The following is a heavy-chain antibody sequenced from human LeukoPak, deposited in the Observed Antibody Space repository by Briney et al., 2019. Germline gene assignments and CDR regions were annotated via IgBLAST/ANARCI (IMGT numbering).Heavy chain of an antibody. CDR3: AKSFLTGYSLFDS. CDR2: ISGSGDSI. V-gene: IGHV3-23*01. D-gene: IGHD3-9*01. J-gene: IGHJ4*02. Sequence: PGGSLRLSCAASGFTFSNYYMSWVRQAPGKGLEWVSVISGSGDSIFYADSVKGRFTISRDNSKTTLCVQMNSLRAEDTAVYYCAKSFLTGYSLFDSWGQGTLVTVSS. CDR1: GFTFSNYY.